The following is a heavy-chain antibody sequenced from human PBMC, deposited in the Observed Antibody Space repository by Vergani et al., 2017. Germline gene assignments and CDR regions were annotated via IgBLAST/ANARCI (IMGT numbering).Heavy chain of an antibody. D-gene: IGHD3-3*01. V-gene: IGHV3-23*01. CDR1: GFTFSSYA. J-gene: IGHJ4*02. CDR3: AKSESYDFWSGYYYDD. Sequence: EVQLLESGGGLVQPGGSLRLSCAASGFTFSSYAMSWVRKAPGKGLEWVSAISGSGGSTYYADSVKGRFTISRDNSKNKLYLQMNSLRAEDTAVYYCAKSESYDFWSGYYYDDWGQGTLVTVSS. CDR2: ISGSGGST.